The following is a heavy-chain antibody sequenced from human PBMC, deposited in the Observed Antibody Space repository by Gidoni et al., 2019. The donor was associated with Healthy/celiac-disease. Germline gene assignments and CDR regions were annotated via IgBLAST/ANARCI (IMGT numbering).Heavy chain of an antibody. J-gene: IGHJ5*02. CDR2: IHYSGST. Sequence: WGWIRQPPGKGLEWIGSIHYSGSTYYNPSLKSRVTISVDTSKNQFSLKLSSVTAADTAVYYCARRGSSGWLNWFDPWGQGTLVTVSS. D-gene: IGHD6-19*01. V-gene: IGHV4-39*01. CDR3: ARRGSSGWLNWFDP.